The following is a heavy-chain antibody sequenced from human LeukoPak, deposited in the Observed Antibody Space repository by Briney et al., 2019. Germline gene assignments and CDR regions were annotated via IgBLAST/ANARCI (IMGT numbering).Heavy chain of an antibody. CDR1: GFTFSGFA. Sequence: GGSLRFSCAASGFTFSGFAMSWVRRTPGEGLEWVSGISGSGDNTLNADSVKGRFTISRDNSKNTLYLEMNSLRAEDTAIYYCAKMKGHPLPKYYMDVWGQGTTVTVSS. V-gene: IGHV3-23*01. CDR3: AKMKGHPLPKYYMDV. D-gene: IGHD1-26*01. CDR2: ISGSGDNT. J-gene: IGHJ6*01.